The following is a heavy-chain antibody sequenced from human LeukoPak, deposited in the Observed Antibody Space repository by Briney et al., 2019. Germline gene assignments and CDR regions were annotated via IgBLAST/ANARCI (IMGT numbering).Heavy chain of an antibody. V-gene: IGHV3-23*01. J-gene: IGHJ4*02. CDR1: GFIFRTYA. D-gene: IGHD3-3*01. CDR2: ISGSSGGT. Sequence: GGSLRLSCAASGFIFRTYAMNWVRQAPGKGLEWVSGISGSSGGTYYADSVKGRFTSSRDDSKNTLYLQMSSLRTEDTAVYYCEKDLGGNFGVIGGFDYWGQGTLVTVSS. CDR3: EKDLGGNFGVIGGFDY.